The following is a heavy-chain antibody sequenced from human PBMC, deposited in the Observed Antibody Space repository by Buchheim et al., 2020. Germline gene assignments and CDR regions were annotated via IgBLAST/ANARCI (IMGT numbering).Heavy chain of an antibody. D-gene: IGHD3-10*01. V-gene: IGHV3-74*01. CDR2: INRNGSAS. CDR3: ARDYYGVDY. CDR1: GFTFTIFS. J-gene: IGHJ4*02. Sequence: DVQLVESGGDFVQPGGSLRLSCAASGFTFTIFSMHWVRQAPGKGLVWVSYINRNGSASTYTDSVKGRFTISRHNATTTLYLQMNSLRGEDTAVYYCARDYYGVDYWGQGTL.